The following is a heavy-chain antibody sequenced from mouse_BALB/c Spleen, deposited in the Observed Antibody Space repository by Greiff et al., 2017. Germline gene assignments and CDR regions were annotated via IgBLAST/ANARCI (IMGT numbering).Heavy chain of an antibody. V-gene: IGHV5-17*02. CDR1: GFTFSSYG. Sequence: EVQLVESGGGLVQPGGSRTLSCAASGFTFSSYGMHWVRQAPEKGLEGVAYISSGSSTIYYADTVKGRFTITRDNPKNTMFLQMTSLRSEDTAMYHFARWDYLYYFDYWGQGTTLTVSS. CDR2: ISSGSSTI. D-gene: IGHD2-4*01. CDR3: ARWDYLYYFDY. J-gene: IGHJ2*01.